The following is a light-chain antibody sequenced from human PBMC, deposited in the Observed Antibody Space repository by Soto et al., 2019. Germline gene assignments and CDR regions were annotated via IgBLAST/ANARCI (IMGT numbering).Light chain of an antibody. CDR1: QSVGST. Sequence: EIFMTQSPATLSVFPGERVILSCSASQSVGSTLAWYQQKPGQAPRLLSRGASTRATGVPARFSGSGSGTEFPLTISRLQSEGFAVYYFQQYSSSLPFGGGTTLEIK. CDR3: QQYSSSLP. CDR2: GAS. V-gene: IGKV3-15*01. J-gene: IGKJ4*02.